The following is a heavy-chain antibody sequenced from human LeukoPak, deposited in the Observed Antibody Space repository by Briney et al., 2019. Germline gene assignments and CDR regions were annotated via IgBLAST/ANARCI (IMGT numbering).Heavy chain of an antibody. V-gene: IGHV3-23*01. CDR2: ISGSGGST. Sequence: PSETLSLTCAVYGGSFSGYYWSWVRQAPGKGLEWVSAISGSGGSTYYADSVKGRFTISRDNSKNTLYLQMNSLRAEDTAVYYCAKEGSSWSPHDAFDIWGQGTMVTVSS. CDR1: GGSFSGYY. J-gene: IGHJ3*02. D-gene: IGHD6-13*01. CDR3: AKEGSSWSPHDAFDI.